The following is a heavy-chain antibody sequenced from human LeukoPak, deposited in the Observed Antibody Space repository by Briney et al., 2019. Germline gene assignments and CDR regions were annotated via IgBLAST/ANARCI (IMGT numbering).Heavy chain of an antibody. D-gene: IGHD3/OR15-3a*01. Sequence: GSLRLSCAASGFTFSSYWMHWVRQTPGKGLVWVSRINSDGSTTSDADSVKGRFTISRDNVKNTLYLQMNTLRAEDTALYYCATIGTGDYREDSWGQGTLVTVPS. CDR1: GFTFSSYW. CDR3: ATIGTGDYREDS. J-gene: IGHJ4*02. CDR2: INSDGSTT. V-gene: IGHV3-74*01.